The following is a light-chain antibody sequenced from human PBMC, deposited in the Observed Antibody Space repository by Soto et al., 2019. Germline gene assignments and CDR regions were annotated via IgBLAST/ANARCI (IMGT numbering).Light chain of an antibody. CDR3: QQYNSYPWT. CDR2: DAS. V-gene: IGKV1-5*01. Sequence: DIHMTQSPSTLSASVGDRVTITCRASQSISSWLAWYQQKPGKAPKLLIYDASSLESGVPSRFSGSGSGTEFTLTISSLQPDDFATYYCQQYNSYPWTCGQGTKVDIK. J-gene: IGKJ1*01. CDR1: QSISSW.